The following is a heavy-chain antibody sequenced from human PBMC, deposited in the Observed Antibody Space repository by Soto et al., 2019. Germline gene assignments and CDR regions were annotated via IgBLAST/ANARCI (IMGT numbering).Heavy chain of an antibody. CDR3: AGETSDYDILTGPTTFDI. CDR1: GGSFSGYY. CDR2: INHSGST. D-gene: IGHD3-9*01. V-gene: IGHV4-34*02. Sequence: QVQLQQWGAGLVRPSETLSLTCAVSGGSFSGYYWNWIRKPPGKGLEWIGEINHSGSTDYNPSLTSRITIAVDTSKRQISLKLSSVTAADTGVYYCAGETSDYDILTGPTTFDIWGQGTMVTVSS. J-gene: IGHJ3*02.